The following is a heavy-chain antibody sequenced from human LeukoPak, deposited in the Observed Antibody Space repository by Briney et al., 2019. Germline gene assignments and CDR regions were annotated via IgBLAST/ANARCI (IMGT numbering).Heavy chain of an antibody. V-gene: IGHV3-48*03. CDR1: GFTFSSYE. CDR2: ISSSGSTI. CDR3: ARDHVLGGNIDY. J-gene: IGHJ4*02. Sequence: GGSLRLSCAASGFTFSSYEMNWVRQAPGKGLEWASYISSSGSTIYYADSVKGRFTISRDNAKNSLYLQMNSLRAEDTAVYYCARDHVLGGNIDYWGQGTLVTVSS. D-gene: IGHD1-26*01.